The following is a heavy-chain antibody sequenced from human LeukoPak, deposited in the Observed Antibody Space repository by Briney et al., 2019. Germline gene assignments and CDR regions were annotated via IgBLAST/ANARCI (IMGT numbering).Heavy chain of an antibody. CDR2: LYKSGST. D-gene: IGHD5-24*01. Sequence: SETLSLTCTVSGGSISSDGFHWNWIRQPPGKGLEWIGELYKSGSTYYNPSLKSRPTISIGTSKSQFSLKLTSVSAAGAAVYYCARDLTSWDGFSDTFAIWGPGTRVTVSS. CDR3: ARDLTSWDGFSDTFAI. J-gene: IGHJ3*02. CDR1: GGSISSDGFH. V-gene: IGHV4-31*03.